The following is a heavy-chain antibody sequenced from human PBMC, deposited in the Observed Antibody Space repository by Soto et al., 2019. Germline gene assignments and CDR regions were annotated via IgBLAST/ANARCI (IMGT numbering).Heavy chain of an antibody. V-gene: IGHV1-2*04. J-gene: IGHJ4*02. CDR2: INPNSGGT. Sequence: GASVKVSCKASGYTFTGYYMHWVRQAPGQGLEWMGWINPNSGGTNYAQKFQGWVTMTRDTSISTAYMELSRLRSDDTAVYYCARATITHCSSTNCYAGDYYFDYWGQGTLVTVSS. CDR1: GYTFTGYY. CDR3: ARATITHCSSTNCYAGDYYFDY. D-gene: IGHD2-2*01.